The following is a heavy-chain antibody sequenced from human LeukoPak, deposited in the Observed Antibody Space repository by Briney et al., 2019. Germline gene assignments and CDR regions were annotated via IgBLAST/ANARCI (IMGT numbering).Heavy chain of an antibody. J-gene: IGHJ4*02. Sequence: PETLSLTCTVSGGSISSNYWSWIRQPPGKGLEWIGYIYYSGSTNYNPSLKSRVTISVDTSKNQFSLKLSSVTAADTAVYYCARSIGSYGIDPFDYWGQGTLVTVSS. CDR2: IYYSGST. CDR1: GGSISSNY. V-gene: IGHV4-59*01. CDR3: ARSIGSYGIDPFDY. D-gene: IGHD5-18*01.